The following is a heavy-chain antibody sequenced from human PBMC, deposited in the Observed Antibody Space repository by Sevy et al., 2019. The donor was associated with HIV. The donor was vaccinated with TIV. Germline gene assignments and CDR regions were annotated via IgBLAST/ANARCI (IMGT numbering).Heavy chain of an antibody. Sequence: GGSLRLSCAASGFTTGFTFSDYWMAWVRQAPGKGLEWVSNIKEEGTEIYYFDYVKGRFTISRDNAKNLLYMQMNSLGAEDTDVYYCARGGYYGYSGLDYWGQGTLVTVSS. D-gene: IGHD3-16*01. J-gene: IGHJ4*02. CDR2: IKEEGTEI. V-gene: IGHV3-7*01. CDR1: GFTTGFTFSDYW. CDR3: ARGGYYGYSGLDY.